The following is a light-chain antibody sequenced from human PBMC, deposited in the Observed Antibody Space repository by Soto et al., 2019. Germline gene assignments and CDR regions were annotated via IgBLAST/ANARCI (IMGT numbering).Light chain of an antibody. J-gene: IGKJ4*01. CDR1: QTISSW. Sequence: DIHMTQSPSSLSASVGGRVTITCRASQTISSWLAWYQQKPGQAPKLLIYKASSLESAVPSRFSGSGSGTEFTLTISGLQPDDFASYYCQQYNSYPLTFGGGTKVDIK. V-gene: IGKV1-5*03. CDR3: QQYNSYPLT. CDR2: KAS.